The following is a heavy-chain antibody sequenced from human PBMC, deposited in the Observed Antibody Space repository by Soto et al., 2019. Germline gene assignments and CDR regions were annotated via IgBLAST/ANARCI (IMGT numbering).Heavy chain of an antibody. J-gene: IGHJ2*01. D-gene: IGHD3-22*01. CDR3: AKDFYDSSGYYFYWYFDL. CDR1: GFTFSSYG. CDR2: ISYDGSNK. Sequence: QVQLVESGGGVVQPGRSLRLSCAASGFTFSSYGMHWVRQAPGKGLEWVAVISYDGSNKYYADSVKGRFTISRDNSKNSLYLQMNSRRAEDTAVYYCAKDFYDSSGYYFYWYFDLWGRGTLVTVSS. V-gene: IGHV3-30*18.